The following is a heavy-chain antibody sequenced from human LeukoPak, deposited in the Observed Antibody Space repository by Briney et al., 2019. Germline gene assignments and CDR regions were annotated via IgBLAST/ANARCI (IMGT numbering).Heavy chain of an antibody. Sequence: ASGKVCCKASGYTFTSYAMNWGRQAAGQGREWMGWINTNTGNPTYAQGFTGRFVFSLDTSLSTAYLQISSLKAEDPAVYYCARDSYSSSWYFAPWGQGTLVTVSS. D-gene: IGHD6-13*01. J-gene: IGHJ5*02. CDR3: ARDSYSSSWYFAP. V-gene: IGHV7-4-1*02. CDR1: GYTFTSYA. CDR2: INTNTGNP.